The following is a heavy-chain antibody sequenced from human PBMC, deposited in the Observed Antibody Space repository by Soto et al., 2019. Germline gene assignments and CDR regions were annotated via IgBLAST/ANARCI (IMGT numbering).Heavy chain of an antibody. D-gene: IGHD3-22*01. Sequence: GGSLRLSCAASGFTFSNAWMSWVRQAPGKGLEWVGRIKSKIDGGTTDYAAPVKGRFTISRDDSKNTLYLQMNSLKTEDTAVYYCTTSLRYSDSSAASFYFDYWGQGT. CDR1: GFTFSNAW. J-gene: IGHJ4*02. CDR3: TTSLRYSDSSAASFYFDY. CDR2: IKSKIDGGTT. V-gene: IGHV3-15*01.